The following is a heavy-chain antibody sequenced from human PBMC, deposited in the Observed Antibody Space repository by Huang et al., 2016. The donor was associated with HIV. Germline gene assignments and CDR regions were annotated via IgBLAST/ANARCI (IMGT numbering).Heavy chain of an antibody. CDR2: IYPGDSDT. D-gene: IGHD3-22*01. V-gene: IGHV5-51*01. CDR1: GFSFTNYW. J-gene: IGHJ4*02. Sequence: EVQLAQSGPEVKKPGESLKISCKGSGFSFTNYWIGWVRQMPGKGLEWVGIIYPGDSDTKYSPSFQGQVTISADKSINTAYLQWSSLKASDTAMYYCVRSTSGYYYRTDYWGQGTLVTVSS. CDR3: VRSTSGYYYRTDY.